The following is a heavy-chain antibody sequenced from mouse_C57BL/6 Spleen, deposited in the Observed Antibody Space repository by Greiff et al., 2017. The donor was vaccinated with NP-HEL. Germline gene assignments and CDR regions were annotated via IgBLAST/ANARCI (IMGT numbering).Heavy chain of an antibody. Sequence: EVQLQQSGPVLVKPGASVKMSCKASGYTFTDYYMNWVKQSHGKSLEWIGVINPYNGGTSYNQKFKGKATLTVDKSSSTAYMELNSLTSEDSAVYYCARSDDYDGYYCDYWGQSTTLTVSS. CDR2: INPYNGGT. D-gene: IGHD2-4*01. J-gene: IGHJ2*01. CDR1: GYTFTDYY. V-gene: IGHV1-19*01. CDR3: ARSDDYDGYYCDY.